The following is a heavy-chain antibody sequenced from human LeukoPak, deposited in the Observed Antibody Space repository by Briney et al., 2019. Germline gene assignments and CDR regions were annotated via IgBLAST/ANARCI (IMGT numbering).Heavy chain of an antibody. Sequence: GASVKVSCKASGYTFTSYGISWVRQAPGQGLEWMGWISAYNGNTNYAQKLQGRVTMTTDTSTSTAYMELRSLRSDDTAVYYCTIWHYYGSAPYYFDYWGQGTLVTVSS. CDR3: TIWHYYGSAPYYFDY. D-gene: IGHD3-10*01. CDR1: GYTFTSYG. V-gene: IGHV1-18*01. CDR2: ISAYNGNT. J-gene: IGHJ4*02.